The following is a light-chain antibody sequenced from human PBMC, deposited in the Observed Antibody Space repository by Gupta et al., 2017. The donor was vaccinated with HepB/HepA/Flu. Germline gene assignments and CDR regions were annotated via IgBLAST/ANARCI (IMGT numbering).Light chain of an antibody. V-gene: IGKV1-5*03. J-gene: IGKJ2*01. CDR2: KAS. CDR3: QQYSTYPYT. Sequence: DIQMTQSPSTLSASVGDRVTITCRASQSISTWLAWYQQKPGRAPKLLISKASTLESGIPSRFSGRESGTEFTLTISSLQPDDFATYYCQQYSTYPYTFGQGTKLEIK. CDR1: QSISTW.